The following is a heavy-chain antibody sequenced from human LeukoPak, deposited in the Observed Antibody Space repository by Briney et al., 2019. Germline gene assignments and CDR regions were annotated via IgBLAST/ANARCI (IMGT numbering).Heavy chain of an antibody. CDR1: GFTFSTYN. CDR3: ARPYNSGWTVGFHL. V-gene: IGHV3-48*02. J-gene: IGHJ3*01. D-gene: IGHD6-19*01. CDR2: ISSTSSTI. Sequence: GGSLRLSSAASGFTFSTYNMNWVRQAPGKGLEWVSYISSTSSTIKYADSVKGRFTISRDNAKSSLYLQMNSLRDEDTAVYYCARPYNSGWTVGFHLWGQGTMVTVSS.